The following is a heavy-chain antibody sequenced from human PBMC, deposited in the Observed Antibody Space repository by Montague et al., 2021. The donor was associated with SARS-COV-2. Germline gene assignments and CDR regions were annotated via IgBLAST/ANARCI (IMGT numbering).Heavy chain of an antibody. Sequence: SETLSLTCTVSGDSISSSMKYWGWIRQPPGKGLEWIGIIFYSGVTYYSPSLKSRVTIFVDTSKNEFSLKLTSVTAADTAVYYCARGGCSSNVCNWFDPWGQGTLVTVSS. CDR3: ARGGCSSNVCNWFDP. V-gene: IGHV4-39*01. D-gene: IGHD2-2*01. CDR1: GDSISSSMKY. CDR2: IFYSGVT. J-gene: IGHJ5*02.